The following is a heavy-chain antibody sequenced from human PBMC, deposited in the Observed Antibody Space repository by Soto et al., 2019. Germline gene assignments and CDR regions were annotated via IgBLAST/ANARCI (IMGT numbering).Heavy chain of an antibody. CDR3: AKDSQSGYDPKNWYFDL. J-gene: IGHJ2*01. CDR2: ISYDGSNK. V-gene: IGHV3-30*18. CDR1: GFTFSSYG. D-gene: IGHD5-12*01. Sequence: QVQLVESGGGVVQPGRSLRLSCAASGFTFSSYGMHWVRQAPGKGLEWVAVISYDGSNKYYADSVKGRFTISRDNSKNTLYLQMNSLRAEDTAVYYCAKDSQSGYDPKNWYFDLWGRGTLVTVSS.